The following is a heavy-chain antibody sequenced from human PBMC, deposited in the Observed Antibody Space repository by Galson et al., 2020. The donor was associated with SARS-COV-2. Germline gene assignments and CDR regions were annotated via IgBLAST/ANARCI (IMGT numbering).Heavy chain of an antibody. CDR3: ARAFEYMYIRNGLYHYRYYMDV. D-gene: IGHD3-22*01. Sequence: KIGESLKISCATSGFTFREHYMSWFRQTPGKGLEWVAYASSRSDYTTYADSVRGRFIISRDNAKNSLDLHMSSLRVEDTAVYFCARAFEYMYIRNGLYHYRYYMDVWGKGTTVTVSS. V-gene: IGHV3-11*03. CDR2: ASSRSDYT. J-gene: IGHJ6*03. CDR1: GFTFREHY.